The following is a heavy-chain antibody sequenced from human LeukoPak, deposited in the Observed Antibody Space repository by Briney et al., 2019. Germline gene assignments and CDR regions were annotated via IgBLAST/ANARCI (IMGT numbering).Heavy chain of an antibody. V-gene: IGHV1-46*01. D-gene: IGHD1-7*01. CDR3: ASGTAGTTDPSYYYYYGMDV. CDR2: INPSGGST. Sequence: GASVKVSCKASGYTFTSYYMHWVRQAPGRGLEWMGIINPSGGSTSYAQKFQGRVTMTRDTSTSTVYMELSSLRSEDTAVYYCASGTAGTTDPSYYYYYGMDVWGQGTTATVSS. J-gene: IGHJ6*02. CDR1: GYTFTSYY.